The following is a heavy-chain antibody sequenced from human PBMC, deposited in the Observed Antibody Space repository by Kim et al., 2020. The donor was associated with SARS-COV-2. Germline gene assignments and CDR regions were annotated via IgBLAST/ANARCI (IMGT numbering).Heavy chain of an antibody. CDR3: AGQGSGGNWNYYYYGLDV. D-gene: IGHD1-1*01. CDR2: IFYSGSA. Sequence: SETLSLTCTVSGGSISSYYWSWIRQPPGKGLEWIGYIFYSGSATYNPSLKSRATISVHTSTNQFSLKLTSVTAADTAVYYCAGQGSGGNWNYYYYGLDVWGQGTTVAVSS. CDR1: GGSISSYY. V-gene: IGHV4-59*01. J-gene: IGHJ6*02.